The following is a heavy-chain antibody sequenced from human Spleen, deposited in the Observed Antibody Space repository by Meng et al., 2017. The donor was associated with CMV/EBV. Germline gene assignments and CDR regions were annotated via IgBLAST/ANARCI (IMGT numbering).Heavy chain of an antibody. CDR1: GFTFSSYA. J-gene: IGHJ4*02. V-gene: IGHV3-30*04. D-gene: IGHD1-26*01. Sequence: CAASGFTFSSYAMHWVRQAPGKGLEWVAVISYDGSNKYYADSVKGRFTISRDNSKNTLYLQMNSLRAEDTAVYYCASSSDIYYYFDYWGQGTLVTVSS. CDR2: ISYDGSNK. CDR3: ASSSDIYYYFDY.